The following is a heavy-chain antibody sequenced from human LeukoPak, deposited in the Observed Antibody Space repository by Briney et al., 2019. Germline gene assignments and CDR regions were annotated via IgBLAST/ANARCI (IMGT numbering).Heavy chain of an antibody. CDR1: GYTFTGYY. Sequence: GASVKVSCKASGYTFTGYYMHWVRQAPGQGLEWMGWINPNSGGTNSAQTFQGRVTMTRDTSISTAYMELSRLRSDDTAVYYCARVGSDSSGWRRFDYWGQGTLVTVSS. J-gene: IGHJ4*02. V-gene: IGHV1-2*02. CDR3: ARVGSDSSGWRRFDY. CDR2: INPNSGGT. D-gene: IGHD6-19*01.